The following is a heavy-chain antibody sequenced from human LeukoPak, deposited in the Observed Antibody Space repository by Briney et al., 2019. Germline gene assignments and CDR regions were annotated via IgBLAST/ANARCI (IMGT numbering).Heavy chain of an antibody. CDR1: GGTFSSYA. J-gene: IGHJ4*02. CDR2: IIPIFGTA. CDR3: ASGINYFRYFDY. V-gene: IGHV1-69*06. D-gene: IGHD3-9*01. Sequence: VASVKVSCRASGGTFSSYAISWVRQAPGQGLEWMGRIIPIFGTANYAQKFQGRVTITADKSTSTAYMELSSLRSEDTAVYYCASGINYFRYFDYWGQGTLVTVSS.